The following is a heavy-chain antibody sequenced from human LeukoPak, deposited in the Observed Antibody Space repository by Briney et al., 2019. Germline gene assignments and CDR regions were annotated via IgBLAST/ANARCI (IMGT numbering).Heavy chain of an antibody. D-gene: IGHD3-10*01. CDR1: GFTFSNYA. V-gene: IGHV3-64D*06. CDR3: LKDDSGLGDY. CDR2: ITSNGDTT. Sequence: GALILSCSVSGFTFSNYAMHWVRQAAGKGLEYVSSITSNGDTTYYADSVRGRFTISRDNSKSTLYLQMNSLRAEDTAVYYCLKDDSGLGDYWGQGTLVTVSS. J-gene: IGHJ4*02.